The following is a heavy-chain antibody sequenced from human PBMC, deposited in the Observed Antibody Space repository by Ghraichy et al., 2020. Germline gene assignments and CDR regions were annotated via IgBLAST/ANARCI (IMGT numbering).Heavy chain of an antibody. Sequence: ASVKVSCKASGYTFTSYDINWVRQATGQGLEWMGWMNPNSGNTGYAQKFQGRVTMTRNTSISTAYMELSSLRSEDTAVYYCARGGERPLLIYYYYYYGMDVWGQGTTVTVSS. CDR3: ARGGERPLLIYYYYYYGMDV. D-gene: IGHD3-10*01. CDR1: GYTFTSYD. CDR2: MNPNSGNT. J-gene: IGHJ6*02. V-gene: IGHV1-8*01.